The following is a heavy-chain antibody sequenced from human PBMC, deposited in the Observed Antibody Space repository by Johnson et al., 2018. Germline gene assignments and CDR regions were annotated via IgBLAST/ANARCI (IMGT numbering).Heavy chain of an antibody. CDR2: IYPGDSDT. D-gene: IGHD5-24*01. V-gene: IGHV5-51*01. CDR1: GYSFTTHW. CDR3: ARLRDGYNDY. Sequence: VRLQEAGAEVKKPGESLKICCKGSGYSFTTHWIAWVRQMPGKGLDWMGIIYPGDSDTRYSPSFPGQVTISADKSISTAYQQWISLKDSDTAMYYCARLRDGYNDYWGQGTLVTVSS. J-gene: IGHJ4*02.